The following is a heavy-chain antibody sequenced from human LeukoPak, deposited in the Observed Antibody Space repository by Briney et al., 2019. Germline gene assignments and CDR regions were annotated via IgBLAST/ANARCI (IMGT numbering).Heavy chain of an antibody. D-gene: IGHD3-10*01. CDR3: AREVGRYYGSGSLRYFDY. Sequence: SQTLSLTCTVSGGSVSSGNYYWSWIRQPAGKVLEWIGRMYTSGSTNYNPSLKSRVTISVDTSKNQFSLKLSSVTAADTAVYYCAREVGRYYGSGSLRYFDYWGQGTLVTVSS. V-gene: IGHV4-61*02. J-gene: IGHJ4*02. CDR2: MYTSGST. CDR1: GGSVSSGNYY.